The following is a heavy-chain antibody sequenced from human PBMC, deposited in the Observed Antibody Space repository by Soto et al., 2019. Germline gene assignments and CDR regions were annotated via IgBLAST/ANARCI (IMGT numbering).Heavy chain of an antibody. Sequence: SVKVSCKXSGGTFSSYAISWVRQAPGQGLEWMGGIIPIFGTANYAQKFQGRVTITADKSTSTAYMELSSLRSEDTAVYYCARDLRIAAAGPPGRYYYGMDVWGQGTTVTVS. CDR2: IIPIFGTA. CDR1: GGTFSSYA. V-gene: IGHV1-69*06. J-gene: IGHJ6*02. CDR3: ARDLRIAAAGPPGRYYYGMDV. D-gene: IGHD6-13*01.